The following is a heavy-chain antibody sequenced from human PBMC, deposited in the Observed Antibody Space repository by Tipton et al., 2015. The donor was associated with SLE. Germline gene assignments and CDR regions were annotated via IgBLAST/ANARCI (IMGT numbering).Heavy chain of an antibody. Sequence: SLRLSCAASGFTFSSYSMNWVRQAPGKGLEWVANIKQDGSEKYYVDSVKGRFTISRDNAKNSLYLQMNSLRAEDTAVYYCASPSYYGSGSYRPYWYFDLWGRGTLVTVSS. D-gene: IGHD3-10*01. CDR2: IKQDGSEK. J-gene: IGHJ2*01. V-gene: IGHV3-7*01. CDR3: ASPSYYGSGSYRPYWYFDL. CDR1: GFTFSSYS.